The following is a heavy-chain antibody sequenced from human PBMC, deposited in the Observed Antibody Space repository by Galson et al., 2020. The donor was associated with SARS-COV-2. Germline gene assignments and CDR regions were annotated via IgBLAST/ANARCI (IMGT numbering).Heavy chain of an antibody. CDR1: GFTFSSYA. D-gene: IGHD2-15*01. Sequence: GGSLRLSCAASGFTFSSYAMHWVRQAPGKGLEWVAVISYDGSNKYYADSVKGRFTISRDNSKNKLYLQMNSLRAEDTAVYYCARDLVVVAATPLDYWGQGTLVTVSS. V-gene: IGHV3-30*04. CDR2: ISYDGSNK. CDR3: ARDLVVVAATPLDY. J-gene: IGHJ4*02.